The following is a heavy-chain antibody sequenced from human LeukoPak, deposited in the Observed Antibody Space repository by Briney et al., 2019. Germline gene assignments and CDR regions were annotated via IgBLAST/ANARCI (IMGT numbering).Heavy chain of an antibody. CDR1: GYTLTSYY. J-gene: IGHJ4*02. CDR2: INPSGDTT. V-gene: IGHV1-46*01. D-gene: IGHD4-17*01. CDR3: ARFYGDTGGYFDY. Sequence: ASVKVSCKASGYTLTSYYLHWVRQAPGQGLEWMAIINPSGDTTSHAQKFQGRVTMTRDTSTSTVYMELSSLRSEDTAVYYCARFYGDTGGYFDYWGQGTLVTVSS.